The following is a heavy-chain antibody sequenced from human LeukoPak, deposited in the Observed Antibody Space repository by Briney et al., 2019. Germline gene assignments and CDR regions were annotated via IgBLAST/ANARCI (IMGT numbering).Heavy chain of an antibody. V-gene: IGHV3-30*02. CDR1: GFTFSRFG. CDR3: ASVPAYYYDSSGYYYFDY. J-gene: IGHJ4*02. Sequence: GGSLRLSCAASGFTFSRFGMHWVRQAPGQGLEWVAFILYDGTKKYYADSVKGRFTISRDNSRNTLSLQMNSLRAEDTAVYYCASVPAYYYDSSGYYYFDYWGQGTLVTVSS. D-gene: IGHD3-22*01. CDR2: ILYDGTKK.